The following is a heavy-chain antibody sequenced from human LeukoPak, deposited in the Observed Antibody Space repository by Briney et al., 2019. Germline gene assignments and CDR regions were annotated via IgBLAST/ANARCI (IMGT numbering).Heavy chain of an antibody. J-gene: IGHJ4*02. CDR2: ILNDGINK. V-gene: IGHV3-30*03. Sequence: GGSLRLSCAASGFTFSNYGMHWVRQAPGKGLEWVAVILNDGINKNYADSVKGRFTISRDNSKNTLYLQMNSLRTDDTAVYYCARDPSNTSGWYIYFDYWGQGALVTVSS. CDR3: ARDPSNTSGWYIYFDY. CDR1: GFTFSNYG. D-gene: IGHD6-19*01.